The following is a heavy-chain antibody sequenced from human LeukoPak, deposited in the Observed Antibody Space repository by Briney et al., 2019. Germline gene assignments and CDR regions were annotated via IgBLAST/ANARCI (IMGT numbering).Heavy chain of an antibody. CDR1: GGTFTSYY. CDR2: INPSGGST. Sequence: ASVKVSCKTSGGTFTSYYMHWVRQAPGQGLEWMGIINPSGGSTSYAQKFQGRVTMTRDTSISTAHLDLSSLRSDDTAVYYCARGDLPGGDWGQGTLVTVSS. J-gene: IGHJ4*02. D-gene: IGHD3-3*01. V-gene: IGHV1-46*01. CDR3: ARGDLPGGD.